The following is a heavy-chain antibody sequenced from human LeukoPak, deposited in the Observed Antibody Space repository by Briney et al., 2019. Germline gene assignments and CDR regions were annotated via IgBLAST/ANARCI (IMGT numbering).Heavy chain of an antibody. CDR1: GGSISSYY. V-gene: IGHV4-59*01. D-gene: IGHD1-26*01. CDR3: ARVGYSGSYYPFDY. J-gene: IGHJ4*02. CDR2: IYYSGST. Sequence: PSETLSLTCTVSGGSISSYYWSWIRQPPGKGLEWIGYIYYSGSTNYNPSLKSRVTISVDTSKNQCSLKLSSVTAADTAVYYCARVGYSGSYYPFDYWGQGTLVTVSS.